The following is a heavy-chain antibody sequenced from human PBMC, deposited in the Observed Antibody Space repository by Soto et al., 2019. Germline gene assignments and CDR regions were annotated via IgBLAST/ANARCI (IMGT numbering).Heavy chain of an antibody. CDR3: AKDRTYAGRGMDV. Sequence: QVQLVESGGGVVQPGRSLRLSCAASGFTFSSYGMHWVRQAPGKGLEWVAVISYDGSNKYYADSVKGRFTISRDNSKNTLYLQMNSLRAEDTAVYYCAKDRTYAGRGMDVWGQVTTVTVSS. V-gene: IGHV3-30*18. CDR2: ISYDGSNK. J-gene: IGHJ6*02. CDR1: GFTFSSYG.